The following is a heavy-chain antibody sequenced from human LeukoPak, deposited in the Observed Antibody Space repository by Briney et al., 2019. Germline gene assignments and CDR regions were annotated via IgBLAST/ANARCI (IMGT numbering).Heavy chain of an antibody. CDR1: GFTFSSYW. D-gene: IGHD3-22*01. Sequence: GGSLRLSCAASGFTFSSYWMNWVRQAPGKGLVWVSRINSDGSTTTYADSVKCRFTISRDNARNTLYLQMNSLRAEDTAVYYCARYYYDSSGSQGAFDIWGQGTMVTVSS. CDR3: ARYYYDSSGSQGAFDI. CDR2: INSDGSTT. V-gene: IGHV3-74*01. J-gene: IGHJ3*02.